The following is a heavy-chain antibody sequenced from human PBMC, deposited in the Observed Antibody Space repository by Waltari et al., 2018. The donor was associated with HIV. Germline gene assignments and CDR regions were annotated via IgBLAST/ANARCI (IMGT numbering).Heavy chain of an antibody. Sequence: QVQLVESGGGVVQPGRSLSLSCAASGFNFRTYGMYWVRQSPGKGLEWLALISYDGNHKYYPDSVEGRFTISRDNSNYTLYLQMINLRVEDTAVYYCARDQNYGGNAFDSWGQGTLVTVSS. V-gene: IGHV3-30*03. CDR1: GFNFRTYG. D-gene: IGHD4-17*01. CDR2: ISYDGNHK. J-gene: IGHJ4*02. CDR3: ARDQNYGGNAFDS.